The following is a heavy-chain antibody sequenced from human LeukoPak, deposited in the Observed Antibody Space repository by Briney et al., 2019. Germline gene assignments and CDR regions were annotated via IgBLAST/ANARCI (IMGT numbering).Heavy chain of an antibody. CDR1: GYTFTSYG. V-gene: IGHV1-18*01. Sequence: GASVKVSCKASGYTFTSYGISWVRQAPGQGLEWMGWISAYNGNTNYAQELQGRVTMTTDTSTSTAYMELRSLRSDDTAVYYCARGPYGDRNYYYYGMDVWGQGTTVTVSS. J-gene: IGHJ6*02. CDR3: ARGPYGDRNYYYYGMDV. D-gene: IGHD4-17*01. CDR2: ISAYNGNT.